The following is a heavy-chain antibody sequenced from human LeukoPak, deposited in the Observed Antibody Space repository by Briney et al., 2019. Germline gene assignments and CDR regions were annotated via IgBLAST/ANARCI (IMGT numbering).Heavy chain of an antibody. CDR1: GGSFSGYY. CDR3: ARARIIRVVVPVATARRGWFDP. CDR2: INHSGST. D-gene: IGHD2-2*01. J-gene: IGHJ5*02. Sequence: SETLSLTCAVYGGSFSGYYWSWIRQPPGKGLEWIGEINHSGSTNYNPSLKSRVTISVDTSKNQFSLKLSSVTAADTAVYYCARARIIRVVVPVATARRGWFDPWGQGTLVTVSS. V-gene: IGHV4-34*01.